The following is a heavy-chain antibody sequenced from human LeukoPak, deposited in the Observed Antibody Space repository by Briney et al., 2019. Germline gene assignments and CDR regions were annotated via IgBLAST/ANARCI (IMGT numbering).Heavy chain of an antibody. J-gene: IGHJ4*02. CDR1: GGTFISYA. Sequence: ASVKVSCKASGGTFISYAISWVRQAPGQGLEWMGGIIPIFGTANYAQKFQGRVTITADKSTSTAYMELSSLRSEDTAVYYCASSVVATIGYYFDYWGQGTLVTVSP. CDR3: ASSVVATIGYYFDY. D-gene: IGHD5-12*01. CDR2: IIPIFGTA. V-gene: IGHV1-69*06.